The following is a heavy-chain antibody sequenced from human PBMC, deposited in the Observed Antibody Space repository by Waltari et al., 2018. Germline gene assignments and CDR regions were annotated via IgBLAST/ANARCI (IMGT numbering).Heavy chain of an antibody. J-gene: IGHJ4*02. Sequence: QVQLQQWGAGLLKPSETLSLTCAVYGGSFSGYYWSWIRQPPGKGLEWIGEINHSGSTNYNPSLKSRVTISVDTSKNQFSLKLSSVTAADTAVYYCARVLDYGDYGLAYWGQGTLVTVSS. CDR3: ARVLDYGDYGLAY. V-gene: IGHV4-34*01. CDR1: GGSFSGYY. CDR2: INHSGST. D-gene: IGHD4-17*01.